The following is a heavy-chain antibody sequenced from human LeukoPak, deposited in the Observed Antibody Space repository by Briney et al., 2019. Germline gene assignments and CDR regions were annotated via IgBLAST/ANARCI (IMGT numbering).Heavy chain of an antibody. Sequence: TGGSLRLSCAASGFTFSSYGMHWVRQAPGKGLEWVAFIRYDGSNKYYADSVKGRFTISRDNSKNTLYLQMNSLRAEDTAVYYCAKDYYDSSGYYYYGMDVWGQGTTVTVSS. CDR2: IRYDGSNK. J-gene: IGHJ6*02. V-gene: IGHV3-30*02. D-gene: IGHD3-22*01. CDR1: GFTFSSYG. CDR3: AKDYYDSSGYYYYGMDV.